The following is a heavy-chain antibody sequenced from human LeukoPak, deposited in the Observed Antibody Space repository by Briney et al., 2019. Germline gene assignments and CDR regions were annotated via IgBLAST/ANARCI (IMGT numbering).Heavy chain of an antibody. CDR2: ISYDGSNK. D-gene: IGHD3-22*01. J-gene: IGHJ4*02. Sequence: GGSLRLSCAASGFTFSSYAMHWVRQAPGKGLEGGAVISYDGSNKYYADSVKGRFTISRDNSKNTLYLQMNSLRAEDTAVYYCARDTDIYDSSGYFDYWGQGTLVTVSS. CDR3: ARDTDIYDSSGYFDY. CDR1: GFTFSSYA. V-gene: IGHV3-30*04.